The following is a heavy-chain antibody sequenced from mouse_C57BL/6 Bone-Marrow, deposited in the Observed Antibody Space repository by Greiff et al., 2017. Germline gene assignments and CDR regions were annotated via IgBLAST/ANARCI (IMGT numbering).Heavy chain of an antibody. CDR3: AKNGGAWFAY. V-gene: IGHV2-5*01. J-gene: IGHJ3*01. CDR2: IWRGGST. Sequence: QVQLMESGPGLVQPSQCLSITCTVSGFSLTSYGVHWVRQSPGKGLEWLGVIWRGGSTDYNPAFMSSLSITKDNSKSQVFFKMNSLQADDTAIYYCAKNGGAWFAYWGQGTLVTVSA. CDR1: GFSLTSYG.